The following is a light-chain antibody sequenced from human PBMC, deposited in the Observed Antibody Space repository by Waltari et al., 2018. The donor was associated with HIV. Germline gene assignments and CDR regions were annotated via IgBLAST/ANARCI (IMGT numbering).Light chain of an antibody. Sequence: DIQMTQSPSDLSEFVGDRVTITCRASQSISSRLAWYQQKPGKAPKLLISQASSLESGVPSRFSGSGSGTQFTLTISSLQPDDFATYFCQQYIDYWTFGQGTKVEIK. J-gene: IGKJ1*01. CDR3: QQYIDYWT. V-gene: IGKV1-5*03. CDR1: QSISSR. CDR2: QAS.